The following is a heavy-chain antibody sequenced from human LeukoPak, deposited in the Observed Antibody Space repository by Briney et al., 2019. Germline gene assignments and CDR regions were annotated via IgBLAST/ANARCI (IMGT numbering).Heavy chain of an antibody. CDR1: GFTLSSYS. Sequence: GGSLRLSCAASGFTLSSYSMNWVRQAPGKGLEWVSSISSSSSYIYYADSVKGRFTISRDNAKNSLYLQMNSLRAEDTAVYYCARDGTTGYPYYYDSSGYAFDIWGQGTMVTVSS. J-gene: IGHJ3*02. V-gene: IGHV3-21*01. D-gene: IGHD3-22*01. CDR3: ARDGTTGYPYYYDSSGYAFDI. CDR2: ISSSSSYI.